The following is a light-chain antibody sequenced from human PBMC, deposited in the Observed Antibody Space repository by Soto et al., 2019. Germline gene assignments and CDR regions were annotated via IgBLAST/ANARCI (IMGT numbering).Light chain of an antibody. CDR2: AAS. CDR1: QSISSY. CDR3: QQCYSTPHT. Sequence: DIQMTQSPSSLSASVGDRVTITCRASQSISSYLNWYQQKPGKAPKLLIYAASSLQSGVPSRFSGSGSGTDFTLTISSLQPEVFASYYCQQCYSTPHTFGQGTKLEIK. V-gene: IGKV1-39*01. J-gene: IGKJ2*01.